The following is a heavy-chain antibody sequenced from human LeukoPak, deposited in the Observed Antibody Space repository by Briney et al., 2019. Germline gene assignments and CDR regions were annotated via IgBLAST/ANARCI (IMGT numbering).Heavy chain of an antibody. V-gene: IGHV3-9*01. CDR3: ARDKESSAFDI. CDR1: GFTFDDYA. J-gene: IGHJ3*02. CDR2: ISWNSGTI. Sequence: PGGSLRLSCAVFGFTFDDYAMHWVRQVPGKGLEWVSGISWNSGTIGYADSVKGRFTVSRDNAKNSLYLQMNSLRAEDTAVYYCARDKESSAFDIWGQGTMVTVSS.